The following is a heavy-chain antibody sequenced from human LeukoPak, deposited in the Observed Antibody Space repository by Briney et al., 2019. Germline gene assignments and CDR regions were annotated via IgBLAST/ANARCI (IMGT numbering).Heavy chain of an antibody. V-gene: IGHV1-69*06. CDR3: ARASEAAYDSSGYIPIDY. CDR1: GGTFSSYA. J-gene: IGHJ4*02. Sequence: SVKVSCKASGGTFSSYAISWVRQAPGQGLEWMGGIIPIFGTANYAQKFQGRVTITADKSTSTAYMELSSLRSEDTAVYYCARASEAAYDSSGYIPIDYWGQGTLVTVSS. CDR2: IIPIFGTA. D-gene: IGHD3-22*01.